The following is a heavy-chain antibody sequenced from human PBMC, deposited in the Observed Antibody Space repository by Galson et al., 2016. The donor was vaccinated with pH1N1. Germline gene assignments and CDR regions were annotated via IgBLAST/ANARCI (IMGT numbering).Heavy chain of an antibody. CDR3: ARPGRTETTKEGFAWGYGMDV. V-gene: IGHV1-69*13. D-gene: IGHD1-1*01. J-gene: IGHJ6*02. CDR2: VIPIYGTA. Sequence: SVKVSCKASGGSFAKYAVSWVRQAPVQGLEWMGRVIPIYGTANYAQKFQGRVTITADEYTTTVYMELNSLISEDTAIYYCARPGRTETTKEGFAWGYGMDVWGQGTTVTVSS. CDR1: GGSFAKYA.